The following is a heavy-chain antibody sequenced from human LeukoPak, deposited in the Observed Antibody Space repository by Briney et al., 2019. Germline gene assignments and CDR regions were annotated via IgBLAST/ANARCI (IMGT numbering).Heavy chain of an antibody. J-gene: IGHJ4*02. V-gene: IGHV3-21*04. CDR2: ISSSSYI. D-gene: IGHD6-6*01. CDR1: GFTFSSYS. Sequence: PGGSLRLSCAASGFTFSSYSMNWVRQAPGKGLEWVSSISSSSYIYYADSVKGRFTISRDNSKNTLYLQMNSLRAEDTAVYYCAKASRSSPKPYYFDYWGQGTLVAVSS. CDR3: AKASRSSPKPYYFDY.